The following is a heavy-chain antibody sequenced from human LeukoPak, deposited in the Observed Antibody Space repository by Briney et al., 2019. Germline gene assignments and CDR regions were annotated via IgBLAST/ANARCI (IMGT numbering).Heavy chain of an antibody. Sequence: SQTLSLTCTVSGGSISSGGYYWSRIRQHPGKGLEWIGYIYYSGSTYYNPSLKSRVTISVDTSKNQFSLKLSSVTAADTAVYYCARGDIVVVPAAILDVWGKGTTVTVSS. D-gene: IGHD2-2*01. CDR3: ARGDIVVVPAAILDV. CDR1: GGSISSGGYY. V-gene: IGHV4-31*03. J-gene: IGHJ6*04. CDR2: IYYSGST.